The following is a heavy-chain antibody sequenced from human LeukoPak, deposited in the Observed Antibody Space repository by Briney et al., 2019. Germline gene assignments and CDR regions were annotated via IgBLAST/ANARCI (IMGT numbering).Heavy chain of an antibody. J-gene: IGHJ4*02. CDR1: GFTFSRYE. Sequence: SLRLSCAVSGFTFSRYEMNWVRQAPGKGLEWVSYISGSGQTIYYADSVRGRFTTSRDNAKNSLFLQMNSLRAEDTAVYYCARYCGGDCYSNPYWGQGTLVTVSS. V-gene: IGHV3-48*03. CDR3: ARYCGGDCYSNPY. CDR2: ISGSGQTI. D-gene: IGHD2-21*02.